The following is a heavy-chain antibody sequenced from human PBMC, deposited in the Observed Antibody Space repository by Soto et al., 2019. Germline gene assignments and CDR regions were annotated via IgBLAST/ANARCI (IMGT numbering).Heavy chain of an antibody. CDR1: GFSFEDYT. CDR2: ISWDGGRT. D-gene: IGHD3-9*01. V-gene: IGHV3-43*01. Sequence: GGSLRLSCAASGFSFEDYTMHWVRHTPGKGPEWISLISWDGGRTLYSDSVKGRFIISRDNSKNSLYLQMNSLTTEDTALYFCARDSYGVLTGQKRYFDHWGQGTLVTSPQ. CDR3: ARDSYGVLTGQKRYFDH. J-gene: IGHJ4*02.